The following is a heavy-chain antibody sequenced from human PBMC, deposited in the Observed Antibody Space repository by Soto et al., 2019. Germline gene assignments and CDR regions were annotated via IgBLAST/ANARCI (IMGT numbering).Heavy chain of an antibody. V-gene: IGHV4-30-4*01. D-gene: IGHD6-13*01. CDR3: ARGIAGPRGGFDP. CDR2: IYYSGST. Sequence: PSETLSLTCTVSGGSISSGDYYWSWIRQPPGKGLEWIGYIYYSGSTYCNPSLKSRVTISVDTSKNQFSLKLSSVTAADTAVYYCARGIAGPRGGFDPWGQGTLVTVSS. J-gene: IGHJ5*02. CDR1: GGSISSGDYY.